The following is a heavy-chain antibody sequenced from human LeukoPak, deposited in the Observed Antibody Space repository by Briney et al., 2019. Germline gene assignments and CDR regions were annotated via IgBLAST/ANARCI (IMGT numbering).Heavy chain of an antibody. D-gene: IGHD1/OR15-1a*01. CDR1: GYTFTSYG. CDR3: ARRPGRTYYYYGMDV. V-gene: IGHV1-18*01. J-gene: IGHJ6*02. CDR2: ISAYNGNT. Sequence: ASVTVSFKASGYTFTSYGISWVRQAPGQGLEWMGWISAYNGNTNYAQKLQGRVTMTTDTSTSTAYMELRSLRSDDTAVYYCARRPGRTYYYYGMDVWGQGTTVTVSS.